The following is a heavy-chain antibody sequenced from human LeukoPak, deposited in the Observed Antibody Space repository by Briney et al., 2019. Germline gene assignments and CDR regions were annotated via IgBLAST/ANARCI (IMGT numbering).Heavy chain of an antibody. V-gene: IGHV4-61*02. Sequence: PSETLSLTCTVSGFSISNGSYYWSCIRPPAGQGLVWIGRIYTSGSTNYNPSLKSRVTISVDTSKNQFSLKLSSVTAADTAVYYCAREVYYYGSGMEGYYYYGMDVWGQGTTVTVSS. CDR3: AREVYYYGSGMEGYYYYGMDV. D-gene: IGHD3-10*01. CDR1: GFSISNGSYY. CDR2: IYTSGST. J-gene: IGHJ6*02.